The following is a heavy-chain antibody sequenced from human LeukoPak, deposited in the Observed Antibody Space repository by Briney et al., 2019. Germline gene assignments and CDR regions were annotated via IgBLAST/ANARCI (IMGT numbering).Heavy chain of an antibody. Sequence: ASVKVSCKASGYTLTSHDINWVRQAAGQGLEWMGWMNPKSGDTGYAQKFQDRVAMTRDTSINTVYMELSSLTSEDTAVYYCARGAYYDSSGPTAPFDLWGRGTLVTVSS. V-gene: IGHV1-8*01. CDR1: GYTLTSHD. CDR3: ARGAYYDSSGPTAPFDL. CDR2: MNPKSGDT. D-gene: IGHD3-22*01. J-gene: IGHJ2*01.